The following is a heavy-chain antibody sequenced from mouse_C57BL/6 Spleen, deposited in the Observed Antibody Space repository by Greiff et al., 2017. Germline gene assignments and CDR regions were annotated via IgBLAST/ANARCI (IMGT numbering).Heavy chain of an antibody. CDR1: GFTFSDYY. V-gene: IGHV5-12*01. CDR2: ISNGGGST. D-gene: IGHD1-1*01. J-gene: IGHJ1*03. CDR3: SRSYYGSPWYFDV. Sequence: EVQGVESGGGLVQPGGSLKLSCAASGFTFSDYYMYWVRQTPEKRLEWVAYISNGGGSTYYPDTVKGRFTSSRDNAKNTLYLQMSRLKSEDTAMYYCSRSYYGSPWYFDVWGTGTTVTVSS.